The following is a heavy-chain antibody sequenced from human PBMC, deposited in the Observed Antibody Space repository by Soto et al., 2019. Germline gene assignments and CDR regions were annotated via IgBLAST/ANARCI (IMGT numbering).Heavy chain of an antibody. Sequence: SLRLSCAASGFTVSSNYMSWVRQVPGKGLECISIIYSGATTYYADSVKGRFTISRDNSKNTLYLQMNSLRAEDTAVYYCARVGYNYGYYFDYWGQGTLVTVSS. CDR1: GFTVSSNY. CDR2: IYSGATT. V-gene: IGHV3-53*01. J-gene: IGHJ4*02. CDR3: ARVGYNYGYYFDY. D-gene: IGHD5-18*01.